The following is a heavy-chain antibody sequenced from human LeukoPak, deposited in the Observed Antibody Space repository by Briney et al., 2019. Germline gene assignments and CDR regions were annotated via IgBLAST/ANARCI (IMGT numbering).Heavy chain of an antibody. D-gene: IGHD3-22*01. CDR2: INQDGSKT. J-gene: IGHJ4*02. V-gene: IGHV3-7*03. CDR1: GFTFSRYW. Sequence: GGSLRLSCAASGFTFSRYWMSWVRQTPRKGLEWVANINQDGSKTYYVDSVKDRFTISRDNAKNSLYLQMNSLRAEDTAVYYCARDKGDYDTSGSLFVFGGQGTLVTVSS. CDR3: ARDKGDYDTSGSLFVF.